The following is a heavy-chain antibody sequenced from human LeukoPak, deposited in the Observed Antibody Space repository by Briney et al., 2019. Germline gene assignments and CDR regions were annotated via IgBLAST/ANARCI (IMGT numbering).Heavy chain of an antibody. CDR3: ARRSWYFDY. CDR1: GDSMNTYY. V-gene: IGHV4-59*01. J-gene: IGHJ4*02. CDR2: IYNREST. D-gene: IGHD2-15*01. Sequence: ETLSITCTVSGDSMNTYYWNWIRQPPGKGLEWIGYIYNRESTNYNPSLKSRVTISIDTSKNQFSLKLISVTPADTAVYYCARRSWYFDYWGQGTLVTVSS.